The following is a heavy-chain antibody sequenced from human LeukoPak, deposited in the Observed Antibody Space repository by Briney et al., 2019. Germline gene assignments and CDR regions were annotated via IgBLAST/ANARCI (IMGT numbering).Heavy chain of an antibody. CDR3: ARGGKGGYSYGYSEYYFDY. CDR1: GGSISSYH. J-gene: IGHJ4*02. Sequence: SETLSLTCSVSGGSISSYHWSWIRQPAGKGLEWIGRIYTSGSTNYNPSLKSRVTMSVDTSKNQFSLKLTSMTAADTAVYYCARGGKGGYSYGYSEYYFDYWGQGTLVTVSS. CDR2: IYTSGST. V-gene: IGHV4-4*07. D-gene: IGHD5-18*01.